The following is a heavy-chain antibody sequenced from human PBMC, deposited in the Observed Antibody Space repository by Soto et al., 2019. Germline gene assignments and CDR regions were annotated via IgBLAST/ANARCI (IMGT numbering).Heavy chain of an antibody. Sequence: SVKVSCKASGFTFTSSAMQWVRQARGQRLEWIGWIVVGSGNTNYAQKFQERVTITRDMSTSTAYMELSSLRSEDTAVYYCALRLYYDDSSGYYGWGQGTLVTVSS. D-gene: IGHD3-22*01. J-gene: IGHJ4*02. CDR2: IVVGSGNT. CDR3: ALRLYYDDSSGYYG. CDR1: GFTFTSSA. V-gene: IGHV1-58*02.